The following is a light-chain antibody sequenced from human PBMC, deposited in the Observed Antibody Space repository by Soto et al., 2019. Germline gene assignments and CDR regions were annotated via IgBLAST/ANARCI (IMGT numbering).Light chain of an antibody. V-gene: IGKV3-20*01. CDR3: QQYDSSPGT. CDR1: QSVSSSY. Sequence: EIVLTKSACTLSLSPGERVTLSCRASQSVSSSYLAWYQQKLGQAPRLLIYGASSRATGIPDRFSGSRSGTDFTLTISRLEPEDFAVYYCQQYDSSPGTFGQGTKVDIK. J-gene: IGKJ1*01. CDR2: GAS.